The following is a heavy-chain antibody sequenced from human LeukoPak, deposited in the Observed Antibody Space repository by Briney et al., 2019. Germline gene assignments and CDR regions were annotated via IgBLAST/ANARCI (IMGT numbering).Heavy chain of an antibody. D-gene: IGHD5-18*01. V-gene: IGHV1-2*04. CDR2: INPNSGGT. J-gene: IGHJ4*02. Sequence: ASVKVSCKASGGTFSSYAISWVRQAPGQGLEWMGWINPNSGGTNYAQKFQGWVTMTRDTSISTAYMELSRLRSDDTAVYYCARAEGIGTAMVTAGGVDPYFDYWGQGTLVTVSS. CDR3: ARAEGIGTAMVTAGGVDPYFDY. CDR1: GGTFSSYA.